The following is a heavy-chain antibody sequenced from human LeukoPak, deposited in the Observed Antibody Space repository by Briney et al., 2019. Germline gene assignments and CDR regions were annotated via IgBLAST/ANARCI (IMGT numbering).Heavy chain of an antibody. D-gene: IGHD2-15*01. CDR2: INSDGTST. J-gene: IGHJ4*02. CDR1: GFTFSSYW. V-gene: IGHV3-74*03. CDR3: ARRYCSGGYCYFDY. Sequence: GGSLRLSCAASGFTFSSYWMHWVCQVPGKGLVWVSRINSDGTSTTYADSVKGRFTISRDNAKNTLYLQMNSLRAKDTAVYYCARRYCSGGYCYFDYWGQGTLVTVSS.